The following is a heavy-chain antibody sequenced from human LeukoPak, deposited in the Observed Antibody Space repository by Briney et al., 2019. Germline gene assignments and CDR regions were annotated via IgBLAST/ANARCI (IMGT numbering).Heavy chain of an antibody. J-gene: IGHJ3*02. Sequence: QTGGSLRLSCAASGFTFSSYWMSWDRQAPGTGLEWVANIKQDGSEKYYVVSVKGRFTISRDNAKNSLYLQMNRLRAEDTAVYYCARDQGGYYDFWSGYPHDAFDIWGQGTTVTVSS. V-gene: IGHV3-7*01. D-gene: IGHD3-3*01. CDR3: ARDQGGYYDFWSGYPHDAFDI. CDR2: IKQDGSEK. CDR1: GFTFSSYW.